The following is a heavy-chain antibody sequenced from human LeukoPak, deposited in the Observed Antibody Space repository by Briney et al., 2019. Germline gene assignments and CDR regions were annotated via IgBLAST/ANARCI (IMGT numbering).Heavy chain of an antibody. Sequence: PGGSLRLSCVASGFTFSSSAMSWVRQAPGKGLDWVSGISGSGSSTYYADSVKGRFTISRDNSKNTLYLQMNSLRAEDTAVYFCAKDRSPYQLRGFDYWGQGTLVTVSS. V-gene: IGHV3-23*01. CDR3: AKDRSPYQLRGFDY. CDR2: ISGSGSST. D-gene: IGHD2-2*01. J-gene: IGHJ4*02. CDR1: GFTFSSSA.